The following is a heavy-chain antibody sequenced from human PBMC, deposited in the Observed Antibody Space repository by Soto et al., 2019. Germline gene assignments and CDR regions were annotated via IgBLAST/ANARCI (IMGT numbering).Heavy chain of an antibody. J-gene: IGHJ3*02. CDR2: ISAYNGNT. CDR3: ARDRASYSSGWPDAFDI. CDR1: GYTFTSYG. V-gene: IGHV1-18*01. Sequence: ASVKVSCKAFGYTFTSYGISWVRQAPGQGLEWMGWISAYNGNTNYAQKLQGRVTMTTDTSTSTAYMELRSLRSDDTAVYYCARDRASYSSGWPDAFDIWGQGTMVTVSS. D-gene: IGHD6-19*01.